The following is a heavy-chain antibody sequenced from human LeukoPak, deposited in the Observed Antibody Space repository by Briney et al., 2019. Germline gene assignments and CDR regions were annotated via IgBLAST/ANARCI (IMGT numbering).Heavy chain of an antibody. V-gene: IGHV3-21*01. CDR1: GFTFSSYS. J-gene: IGHJ4*02. CDR3: ARGDYGELFDY. CDR2: ISSSSSYI. D-gene: IGHD4-17*01. Sequence: GGSLRLSCAASGFTFSSYSMSWVRQAPGKGLEWVSSISSSSSYIYYADSVKGRFTISRDNAKNSLYLQMNSLRAEDTAVYYCARGDYGELFDYWGQGTLVTVSS.